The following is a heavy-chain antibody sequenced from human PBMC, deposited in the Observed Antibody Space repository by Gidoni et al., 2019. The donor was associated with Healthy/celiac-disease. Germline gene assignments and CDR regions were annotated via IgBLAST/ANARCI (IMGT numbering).Heavy chain of an antibody. CDR3: ARGGNYYDSSGYSIPYDY. CDR2: IYPGDSDT. D-gene: IGHD3-22*01. J-gene: IGHJ4*02. CDR1: GYSFTSYW. Sequence: EVQLVQSGAEVKKPGESLKISCKGSGYSFTSYWIGWVRQMPGKGLEWMGIIYPGDSDTRYSPSFQGQVTISADKSISTAYLQWSSLKASDTAMYYCARGGNYYDSSGYSIPYDYWGQGTLVTVSS. V-gene: IGHV5-51*01.